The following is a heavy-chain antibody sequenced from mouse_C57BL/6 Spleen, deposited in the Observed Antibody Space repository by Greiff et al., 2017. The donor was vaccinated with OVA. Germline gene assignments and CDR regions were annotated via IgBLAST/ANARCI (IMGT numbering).Heavy chain of an antibody. CDR2: IYPSDSET. J-gene: IGHJ3*01. V-gene: IGHV1-61*01. CDR3: ARSSRDYRFAY. Sequence: QVQLQQPGAELVRPGSSVKLSCKASGYTFTSYWMDWVKQRPGQGLEWIGNIYPSDSETHYNQKFKDKAPLTVDKSSSTAYMQLSSLTSEDSAVYYCARSSRDYRFAYWGQGTLVTVSA. CDR1: GYTFTSYW. D-gene: IGHD2-4*01.